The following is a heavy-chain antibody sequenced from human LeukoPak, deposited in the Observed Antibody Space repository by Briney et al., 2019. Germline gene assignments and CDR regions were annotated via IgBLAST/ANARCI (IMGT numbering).Heavy chain of an antibody. V-gene: IGHV3-48*01. D-gene: IGHD6-13*01. CDR2: ISSNSRTV. CDR3: AKSSSWYYFDY. Sequence: GGSLRLSCVASGFDFSSYGMDWVRQAPGKGLEWVSYISSNSRTVNYADSVKGRFTISRDNAKNSLYLQMNSLRAEDTALYYCAKSSSWYYFDYWGQGTLVTVSS. J-gene: IGHJ4*02. CDR1: GFDFSSYG.